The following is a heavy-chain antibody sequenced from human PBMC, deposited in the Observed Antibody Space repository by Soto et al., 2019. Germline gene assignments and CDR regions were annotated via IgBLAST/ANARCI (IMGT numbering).Heavy chain of an antibody. V-gene: IGHV3-15*01. D-gene: IGHD6-6*01. CDR1: GFTFSHAW. CDR3: TVIKRRDQDSTSGYRFDP. Sequence: EMHLVDSGGGLVKPGGSLRLSCAASGFTFSHAWMSWVRQAPGKGLEWVGRIKSRADGETKDYGAPVRGRFTISRDDSKNTLYLQMNSLKTEDTAIYYCTVIKRRDQDSTSGYRFDPWGPGTLVTVSS. J-gene: IGHJ5*02. CDR2: IKSRADGETK.